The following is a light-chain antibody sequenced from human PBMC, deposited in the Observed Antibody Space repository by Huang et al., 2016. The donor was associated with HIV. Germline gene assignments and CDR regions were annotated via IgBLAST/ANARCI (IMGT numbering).Light chain of an antibody. CDR2: VAS. J-gene: IGKJ2*01. CDR1: QTISSTY. Sequence: EIVLTQSPGMLSLSPGERVTLSCRASQTISSTYFAWYQQKPGQTPRLLIYVASNRATGIPDRFSGSGSGTDFTLSISRLEPEDFAVYYCLRYGSSYSFGQGTKLEIK. CDR3: LRYGSSYS. V-gene: IGKV3-20*01.